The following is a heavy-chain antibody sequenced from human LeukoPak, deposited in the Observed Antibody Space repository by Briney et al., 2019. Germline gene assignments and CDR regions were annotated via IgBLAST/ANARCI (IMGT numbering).Heavy chain of an antibody. CDR1: GLTFSDSY. Sequence: GGSLRLSCAASGLTFSDSYMNWIRQAPGKELEWVSYISSSGSAIYYADSVKGRFTISRDNAKNSLYLQMNSLRAEDTAVYFCARVGRNYFDYWGQGTLVTVSS. V-gene: IGHV3-11*04. J-gene: IGHJ4*02. CDR3: ARVGRNYFDY. D-gene: IGHD3-10*01. CDR2: ISSSGSAI.